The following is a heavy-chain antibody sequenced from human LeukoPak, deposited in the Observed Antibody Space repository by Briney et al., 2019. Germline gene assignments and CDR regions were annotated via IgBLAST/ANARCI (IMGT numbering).Heavy chain of an antibody. J-gene: IGHJ4*02. Sequence: PGGSLRLSCAASGFTCSSYSMNWVRQGPGKGLEWVSYISSSSSTIYYADSVKGRFTISRDNAKNSLYLQMNSLRAEDTAVYYCAKSSSDGVDTAMVFDYWGQGTLVTVSP. CDR3: AKSSSDGVDTAMVFDY. CDR2: ISSSSSTI. CDR1: GFTCSSYS. V-gene: IGHV3-48*04. D-gene: IGHD5-18*01.